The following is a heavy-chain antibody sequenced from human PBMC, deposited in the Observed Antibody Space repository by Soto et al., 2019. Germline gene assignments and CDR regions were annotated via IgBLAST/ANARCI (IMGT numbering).Heavy chain of an antibody. D-gene: IGHD3-16*01. CDR2: IKQDGSEK. J-gene: IGHJ6*02. CDR3: VRVDKGDYYYCMDV. Sequence: PRGSLKLSCAASGFTLSSYWMSWVRQAPGKGLEWVANIKQDGSEKYYVDSVKGRFTISRDNAKNSLYLQMNSLRAEDTAVYYCVRVDKGDYYYCMDVWCPGTTGT. V-gene: IGHV3-7*03. CDR1: GFTLSSYW.